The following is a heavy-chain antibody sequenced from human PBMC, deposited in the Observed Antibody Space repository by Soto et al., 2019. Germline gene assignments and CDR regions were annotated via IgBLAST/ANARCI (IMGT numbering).Heavy chain of an antibody. J-gene: IGHJ6*02. CDR1: GFTFSSYA. D-gene: IGHD3-3*01. CDR2: ISGSGGST. Sequence: GGSLRLSCAASGFTFSSYAMSWVRQAPGKGLEWVSAISGSGGSTYYADSVKGRFTISRDNSKNTLYLQMNSLRAEDTAVYYCAKGYKYYDFWSGYYEDYYYYYGMDVWGQGTTVTVSS. V-gene: IGHV3-23*01. CDR3: AKGYKYYDFWSGYYEDYYYYYGMDV.